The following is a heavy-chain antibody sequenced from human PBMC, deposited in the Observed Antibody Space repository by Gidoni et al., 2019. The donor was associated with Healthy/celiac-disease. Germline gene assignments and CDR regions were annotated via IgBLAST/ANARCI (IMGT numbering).Heavy chain of an antibody. CDR1: GGSISSSSYY. Sequence: QLQLQESGPGLVKPSETLSLTCTVSGGSISSSSYYWGWIRQPPGKGLEWIGSIYYSGSTYYNPSLKSRVTISVDTSKNQFSLKLSSVTAADTAVYYCARRAVTLPRLAPKNWFDPWGQGTLVTVSS. CDR3: ARRAVTLPRLAPKNWFDP. J-gene: IGHJ5*02. CDR2: IYYSGST. D-gene: IGHD4-17*01. V-gene: IGHV4-39*01.